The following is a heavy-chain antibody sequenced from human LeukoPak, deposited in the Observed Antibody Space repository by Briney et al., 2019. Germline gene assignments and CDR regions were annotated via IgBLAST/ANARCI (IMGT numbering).Heavy chain of an antibody. J-gene: IGHJ6*03. Sequence: SETLSLTCAVYGGSFSGYYWSWIRQPPGKGLEWIGEINHSGSTNYNPSLKSRVTISVDTSKNQFSLKLSSVTAADTAVYYCARHVRIKWFGESRHHHYYYYMDVWGKGTTVTISS. V-gene: IGHV4-34*01. CDR1: GGSFSGYY. CDR3: ARHVRIKWFGESRHHHYYYYMDV. CDR2: INHSGST. D-gene: IGHD3-10*01.